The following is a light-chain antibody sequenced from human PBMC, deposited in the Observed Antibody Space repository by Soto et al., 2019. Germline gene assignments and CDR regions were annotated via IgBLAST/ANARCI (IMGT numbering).Light chain of an antibody. V-gene: IGKV3-11*01. CDR1: QSLSSY. CDR2: DAS. CDR3: QQRSSWPLT. Sequence: ETVLTQSPATLSLSPGERAILSCRASQSLSSYLAWYQQKPGQAPSLLISDASNRATDIPARFSGSGSGTEFTLTISSLEPEDFAVYYCQQRSSWPLTFGGGTKVEIK. J-gene: IGKJ4*01.